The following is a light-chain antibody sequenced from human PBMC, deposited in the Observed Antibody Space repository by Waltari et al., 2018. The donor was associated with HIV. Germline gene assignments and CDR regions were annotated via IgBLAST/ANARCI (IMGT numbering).Light chain of an antibody. CDR3: TSYTTNSTWV. CDR1: SSDAGGSNF. Sequence: QSALTQPASVSGSPGQSISIPCTGTSSDAGGSNFVSWYQQHPDKAPKLIIYEVNNRPSGVSDRFSGSKSGNSASLIISALQVEDESDYYCTSYTTNSTWVFGGGTKLTAL. CDR2: EVN. V-gene: IGLV2-14*01. J-gene: IGLJ3*02.